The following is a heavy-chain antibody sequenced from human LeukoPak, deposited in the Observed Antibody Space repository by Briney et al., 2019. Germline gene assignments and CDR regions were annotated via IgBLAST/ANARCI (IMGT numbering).Heavy chain of an antibody. J-gene: IGHJ4*02. V-gene: IGHV3-30*02. CDR3: AKDHGSYYFAY. CDR1: GFTFSTCG. CDR2: IRYDGSNK. D-gene: IGHD2-2*03. Sequence: PGGSLRLSCAASGFTFSTCGMHWVRQAPGKGLEWVAFIRYDGSNKFYADSVKGRFTISRDNSKNTLYLQMNSLRAEDTAVYYCAKDHGSYYFAYWGQGTLVTVSS.